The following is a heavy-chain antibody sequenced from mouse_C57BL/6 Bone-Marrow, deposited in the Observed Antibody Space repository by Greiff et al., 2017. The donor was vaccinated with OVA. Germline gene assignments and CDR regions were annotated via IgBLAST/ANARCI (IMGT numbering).Heavy chain of an antibody. CDR2: INPNYGTT. CDR1: GYSFTDYN. Sequence: EVKLLESGPELVKPGASVKISCKASGYSFTDYNMNWVKQSNGKSLEWIGVINPNYGTTSYNQKFKGKATLTVDQSSSTAYMQLNSLTSEDSAVYYCARKGYDYDDGYAMDYWGQGTSVTVSS. J-gene: IGHJ4*01. D-gene: IGHD2-4*01. V-gene: IGHV1-39*01. CDR3: ARKGYDYDDGYAMDY.